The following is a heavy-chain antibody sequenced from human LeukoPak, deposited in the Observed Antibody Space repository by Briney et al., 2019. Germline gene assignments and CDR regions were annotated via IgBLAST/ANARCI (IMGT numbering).Heavy chain of an antibody. J-gene: IGHJ6*02. CDR2: IKQDGSEK. Sequence: GGSLRLSCAASGFTFSSYWMSWVRQAPGKELEWVANIKQDGSEKYYVDSVKGRFTISRDNAKNSLYLQMNSLRAEDTAVYYCARDTPPTYYYYGMDVWGQGTTVTVSS. CDR1: GFTFSSYW. V-gene: IGHV3-7*01. CDR3: ARDTPPTYYYYGMDV. D-gene: IGHD2-15*01.